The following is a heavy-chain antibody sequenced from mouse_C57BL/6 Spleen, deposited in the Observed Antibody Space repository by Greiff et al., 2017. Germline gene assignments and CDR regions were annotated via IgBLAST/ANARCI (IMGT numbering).Heavy chain of an antibody. CDR3: AREGNYGNYPAWFAY. CDR1: GYSITSGYY. CDR2: ISYDGSN. Sequence: EVQLQQSGPGLVKPSQSLSLTCSVTGYSITSGYYWNWIRQFPGNKLEWMGYISYDGSNNYNPSLKNRISITRDTSKNQFFLKLNSVTTEDTATYYGAREGNYGNYPAWFAYWGQGTLVTVSA. J-gene: IGHJ3*01. D-gene: IGHD2-1*01. V-gene: IGHV3-6*01.